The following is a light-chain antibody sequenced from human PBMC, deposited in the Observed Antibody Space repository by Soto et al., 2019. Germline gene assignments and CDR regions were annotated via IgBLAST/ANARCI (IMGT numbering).Light chain of an antibody. J-gene: IGLJ1*01. V-gene: IGLV7-46*01. CDR3: LLSYNGPYV. Sequence: QSVLTQPPSLTVSPGGTVTLTCGSSTGAVTNGHYPYWFQQKPGQAPRTLIYDTTNRHSWTPARFSGSLLGGKAALTLSGAQPEDEAEYYCLLSYNGPYVFGTGTKVTVL. CDR2: DTT. CDR1: TGAVTNGHY.